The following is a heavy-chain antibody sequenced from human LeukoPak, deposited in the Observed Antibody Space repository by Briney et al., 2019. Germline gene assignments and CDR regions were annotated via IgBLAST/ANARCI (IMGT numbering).Heavy chain of an antibody. Sequence: PSETLSLTCTVSGGSISGSSYYWGWIRQPPGKGLEWIGSIYYSGSTNYNPSLKSRVTISVDTSKNQFSLKLSSVTAADTAVYYCVRDATVTGYYYGMDVWGQGTTVTVSS. CDR2: IYYSGST. CDR1: GGSISGSSYY. CDR3: VRDATVTGYYYGMDV. D-gene: IGHD4-11*01. V-gene: IGHV4-39*07. J-gene: IGHJ6*02.